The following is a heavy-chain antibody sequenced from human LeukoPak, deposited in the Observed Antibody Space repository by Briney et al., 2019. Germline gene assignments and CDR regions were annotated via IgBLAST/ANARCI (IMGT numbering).Heavy chain of an antibody. D-gene: IGHD6-13*01. CDR1: GFTFGAYW. CDR3: GEGRKGTWFPNY. V-gene: IGHV3-7*05. J-gene: IGHJ4*02. Sequence: GGSLRLSRAASGFTFGAYWMTWVRQAPGKGLEGVANLNQDGSEKYYVDSVKGRFTISRDNAKKSLYLQMNGLRAEDTAVYYCGEGRKGTWFPNYWGQGTLVTVSS. CDR2: LNQDGSEK.